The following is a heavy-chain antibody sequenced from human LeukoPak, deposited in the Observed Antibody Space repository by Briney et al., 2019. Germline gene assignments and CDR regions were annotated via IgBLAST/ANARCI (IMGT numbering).Heavy chain of an antibody. D-gene: IGHD4-17*01. J-gene: IGHJ4*02. CDR3: ATISVTGFFDY. CDR2: INPNSGGT. Sequence: ASVKVSCKASGYTFTGYYMHWVRQAPGQGLEWMGWINPNSGGTNYAQKFQGRVTMTTDTSTSTAYMELRSLRSDDTAVYYCATISVTGFFDYWGQGTLVTVSS. CDR1: GYTFTGYY. V-gene: IGHV1-2*02.